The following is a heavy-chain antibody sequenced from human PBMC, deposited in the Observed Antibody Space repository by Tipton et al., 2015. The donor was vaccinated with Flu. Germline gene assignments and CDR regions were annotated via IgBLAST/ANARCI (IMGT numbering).Heavy chain of an antibody. CDR1: GGTFSSYA. CDR2: ISAYNGNT. Sequence: QSGPEVKKPGSSVKVSCKASGGTFSSYAISWVRQAPGQGLEWMGWISAYNGNTNYAQKLQGRVTMTTDTSTSTAYMELRSLRSDDTAVYYCAGRRYSSSWLDTFDIWGQGTMVTVSS. V-gene: IGHV1-18*01. CDR3: AGRRYSSSWLDTFDI. J-gene: IGHJ3*02. D-gene: IGHD6-13*01.